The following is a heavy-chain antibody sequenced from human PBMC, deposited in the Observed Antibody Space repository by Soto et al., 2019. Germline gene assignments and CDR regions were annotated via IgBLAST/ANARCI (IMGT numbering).Heavy chain of an antibody. CDR2: IYYSGST. V-gene: IGHV4-61*01. Sequence: QVQLQESGPGLVKPSETLSLTCTVSGGSVSSGSYYWSWIRQPPGKGLEWIGYIYYSGSTNYNPSLKSRVTISVDTSKNQFSLKLSSVTAADTAVYYCARDGKSSGGGKNWFDPWGQGTLVTVSS. CDR3: ARDGKSSGGGKNWFDP. CDR1: GGSVSSGSYY. D-gene: IGHD6-19*01. J-gene: IGHJ5*02.